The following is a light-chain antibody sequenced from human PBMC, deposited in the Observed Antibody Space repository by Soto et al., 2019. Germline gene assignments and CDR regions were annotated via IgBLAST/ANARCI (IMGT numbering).Light chain of an antibody. Sequence: EIVLTQSPATLSLSPGERATLSCRASQSVSSSLAWYQQRPGQAPRLLIYDATNRATGIPARFSGSGSGTDFSLTLNILEPEDFTVYYCQQRSYWPWTFGQGTKVEIK. CDR2: DAT. V-gene: IGKV3-11*01. CDR3: QQRSYWPWT. CDR1: QSVSSS. J-gene: IGKJ1*01.